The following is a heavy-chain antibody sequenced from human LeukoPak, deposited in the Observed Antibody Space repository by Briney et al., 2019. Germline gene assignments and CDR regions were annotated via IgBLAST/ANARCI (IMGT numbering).Heavy chain of an antibody. J-gene: IGHJ1*01. CDR1: GSSISSGHY. Sequence: SETLSLTCGVSGSSISSGHYWGWIRQPPGKGLEWIGSIYQSGSTYYNPSLKSRVTVSLDTSKNQFSLRLSSGTAADTAVYYCASPGGAVAIEYFHHWGQGTLVTVSS. D-gene: IGHD6-19*01. CDR3: ASPGGAVAIEYFHH. CDR2: IYQSGST. V-gene: IGHV4-38-2*01.